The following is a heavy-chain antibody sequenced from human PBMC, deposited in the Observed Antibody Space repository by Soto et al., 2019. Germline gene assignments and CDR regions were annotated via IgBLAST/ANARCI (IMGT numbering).Heavy chain of an antibody. Sequence: QVQLVESGGGVVQPGRSLRLSCAASGFTFSSYAMHWVRQAPGKGLEWVAVISYDGSNKYYADSVKGRFTISRDNSQHTLYRQMNSLRAEDTAVYYCARATGYSSSWYVYWGQGTLVTVSS. CDR3: ARATGYSSSWYVY. CDR2: ISYDGSNK. CDR1: GFTFSSYA. V-gene: IGHV3-30-3*01. J-gene: IGHJ4*02. D-gene: IGHD6-13*01.